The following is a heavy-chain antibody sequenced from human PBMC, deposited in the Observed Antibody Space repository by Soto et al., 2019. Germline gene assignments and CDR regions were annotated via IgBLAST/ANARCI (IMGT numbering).Heavy chain of an antibody. J-gene: IGHJ6*02. CDR2: IYYSGST. Sequence: SETLSLTCTVSGGSISSYYWSWIRQPPGKGLEWIGYIYYSGSTNYNPSLKSRVTISVDTSKNQFSLKLSSVTAADTAVYYCASARYYYDSSGYQEHYYYGMDVWGQGTTVTVSS. CDR1: GGSISSYY. D-gene: IGHD3-22*01. V-gene: IGHV4-59*01. CDR3: ASARYYYDSSGYQEHYYYGMDV.